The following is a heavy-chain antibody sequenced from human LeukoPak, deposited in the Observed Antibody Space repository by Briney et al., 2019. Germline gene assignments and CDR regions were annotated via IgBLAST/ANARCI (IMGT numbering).Heavy chain of an antibody. Sequence: PGRSLRLSCAASGFTFSSYAMHWVRQAPGKGLEWVAVISYDGSNKYYADSVKGRFTISRDNSKNTLYLQMNSLRAEDTAVYYCARDYYDSSGYYYALYFDYWGQGTLVTVSS. J-gene: IGHJ4*02. CDR1: GFTFSSYA. D-gene: IGHD3-22*01. CDR2: ISYDGSNK. CDR3: ARDYYDSSGYYYALYFDY. V-gene: IGHV3-30*04.